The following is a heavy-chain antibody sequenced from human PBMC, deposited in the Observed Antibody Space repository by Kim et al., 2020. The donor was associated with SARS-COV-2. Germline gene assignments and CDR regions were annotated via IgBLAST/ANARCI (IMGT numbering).Heavy chain of an antibody. CDR2: IDSDGNSM. J-gene: IGHJ4*02. V-gene: IGHV3-48*03. Sequence: GGSLRLSCAASGFMFSSYNMNWVRQAPGKGLEWVAYIDSDGNSMYYADSVNGRFTISRDNAKNSLYLQINNLRVEDTVLYYCASLYYDTSGYDDWGQGTL. CDR3: ASLYYDTSGYDD. CDR1: GFMFSSYN. D-gene: IGHD3-22*01.